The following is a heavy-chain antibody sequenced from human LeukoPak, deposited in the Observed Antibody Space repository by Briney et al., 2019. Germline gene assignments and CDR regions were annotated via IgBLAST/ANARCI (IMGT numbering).Heavy chain of an antibody. CDR3: ARDRFGEFYYYYYYMGV. D-gene: IGHD3-10*01. V-gene: IGHV3-21*01. Sequence: GGSLRLSCAASGFTFSSYSMNWVRQAPGEGLEWVSSISSSSTYIYYADSVKGRFTISRDNAKNSLYLQMNSLRAEDTAVYYCARDRFGEFYYYYYYMGVWGKGTTVTVSS. J-gene: IGHJ6*03. CDR1: GFTFSSYS. CDR2: ISSSSTYI.